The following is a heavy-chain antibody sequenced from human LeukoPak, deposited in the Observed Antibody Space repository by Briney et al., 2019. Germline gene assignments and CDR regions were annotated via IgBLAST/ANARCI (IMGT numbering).Heavy chain of an antibody. V-gene: IGHV3-30*04. CDR2: ISTDGRDK. CDR3: ARDSAAAAVYYFDY. J-gene: IGHJ4*02. D-gene: IGHD6-13*01. CDR1: GFSFSNYA. Sequence: GRSLRLSCAASGFSFSNYAMHWVRQTPGEGLVWVAVISTDGRDKHYADSVKGRFTISRDNSKSTLYLRMNSLRAEDTAVYYCARDSAAAAVYYFDYWGQGTLVTVSS.